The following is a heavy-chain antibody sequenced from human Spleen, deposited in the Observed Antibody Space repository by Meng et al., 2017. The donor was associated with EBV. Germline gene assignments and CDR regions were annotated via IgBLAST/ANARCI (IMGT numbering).Heavy chain of an antibody. Sequence: QLQLQESGPGLLKPSQTLSLPGAVSGGSITSSGYSWTWIRQPPGKGLEWIGYMYQSGSTYYSPSLKSRATISVDRSKNHLSLKLSSVTAADTAFYYCATIIVPATTMNYWGPGTLVTVSS. D-gene: IGHD1-26*01. CDR2: MYQSGST. V-gene: IGHV4-30-2*01. CDR3: ATIIVPATTMNY. J-gene: IGHJ4*02. CDR1: GGSITSSGYS.